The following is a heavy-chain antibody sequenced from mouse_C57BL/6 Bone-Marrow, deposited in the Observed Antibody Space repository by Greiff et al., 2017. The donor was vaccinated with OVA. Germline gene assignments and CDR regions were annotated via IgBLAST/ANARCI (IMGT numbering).Heavy chain of an antibody. Sequence: EVQLVESGGDLVKPGGSLKLSCAASGFTFSSYGMSWVRQTPDKRLEWVATISSGGSYTYYPDSVKGRFNISRANAKNTLYLQMSSLKSENTAMYYCARRGTVYFDVWGTGTTVTVSS. CDR1: GFTFSSYG. CDR2: ISSGGSYT. V-gene: IGHV5-6*01. D-gene: IGHD1-1*01. J-gene: IGHJ1*03. CDR3: ARRGTVYFDV.